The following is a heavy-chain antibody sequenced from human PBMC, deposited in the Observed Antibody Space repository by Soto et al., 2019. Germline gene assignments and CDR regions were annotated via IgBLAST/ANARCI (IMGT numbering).Heavy chain of an antibody. Sequence: QVQLVQSGAEVKKPWSSVKVSCKASGGTFSSYTISWVRQATGQGLEWMGRISPLLGIANYAQKFQGRVTITADKSTSTAYMELRSLRSEDTAVYYCAIGRSGIWGSDFAYWGRGTLVTVSS. CDR2: ISPLLGIA. D-gene: IGHD3-16*01. CDR3: AIGRSGIWGSDFAY. CDR1: GGTFSSYT. V-gene: IGHV1-69*02. J-gene: IGHJ4*02.